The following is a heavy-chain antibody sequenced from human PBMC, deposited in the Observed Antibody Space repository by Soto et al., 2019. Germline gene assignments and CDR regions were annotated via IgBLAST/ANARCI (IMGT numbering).Heavy chain of an antibody. CDR3: ARDGINWEFDY. CDR1: GFTFRRNG. J-gene: IGHJ4*02. Sequence: QVQLVESGGGVVQPGRSLRLSCTASGFTFRRNGMHWVRQAPGKGLEWVAVIWNDGSNKYYADSVKDRFTIARDNSKNTLSLQMNSLRAEDTAVYYCARDGINWEFDYWGQGTLGSVSS. D-gene: IGHD7-27*01. V-gene: IGHV3-33*01. CDR2: IWNDGSNK.